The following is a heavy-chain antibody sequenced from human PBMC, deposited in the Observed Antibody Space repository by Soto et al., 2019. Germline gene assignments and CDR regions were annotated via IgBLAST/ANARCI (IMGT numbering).Heavy chain of an antibody. Sequence: EVQLLESGGGLVQPGGSLRLSCAASGFTFSSYAMSWVRQAPGKGLEWVSAISGSGGSTYYADSVKGRCTISRDNSKNTLYLQMNSLRAEDTAVYYCAKGGMVAVAGGYWGQGTLVTVSS. V-gene: IGHV3-23*01. CDR3: AKGGMVAVAGGY. CDR1: GFTFSSYA. J-gene: IGHJ4*02. CDR2: ISGSGGST. D-gene: IGHD6-19*01.